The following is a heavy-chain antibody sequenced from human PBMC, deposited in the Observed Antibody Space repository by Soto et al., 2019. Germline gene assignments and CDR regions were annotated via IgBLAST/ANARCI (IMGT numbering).Heavy chain of an antibody. CDR1: GGSFSGYY. Sequence: QVQLQQWGAGLLKPSETLSLTCAVYGGSFSGYYWSWIRQPPGKGLEWIGEINHSGSTNYNPSLKSRVTISVDTSKNQFSLKLSSVTAADTAVYYCARARERQIHIVVVSNHAFDIWGQGTMVTVSS. CDR2: INHSGST. D-gene: IGHD2-21*01. CDR3: ARARERQIHIVVVSNHAFDI. V-gene: IGHV4-34*01. J-gene: IGHJ3*02.